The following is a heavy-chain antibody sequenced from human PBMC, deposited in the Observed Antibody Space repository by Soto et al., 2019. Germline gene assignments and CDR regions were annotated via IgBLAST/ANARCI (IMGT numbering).Heavy chain of an antibody. J-gene: IGHJ4*02. D-gene: IGHD2-15*01. V-gene: IGHV3-30*18. CDR1: GFTFSSYG. CDR2: ISYDGSNK. CDR3: AKVVDY. Sequence: QVQLVESGGGVVQPGRSLRLSCAASGFTFSSYGMHWVRQAPGKGLEWVAVISYDGSNKYYADSVKGRFTISRVNSKNTLYLQMNSLRAEDTAVYYCAKVVDYWGQGTLVTVSS.